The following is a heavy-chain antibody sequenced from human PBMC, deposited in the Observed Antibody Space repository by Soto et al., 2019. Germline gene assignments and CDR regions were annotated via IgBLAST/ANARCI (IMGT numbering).Heavy chain of an antibody. Sequence: ASVKVSCKASGYTFTSYGISWVRQAPGQGLEWMGWISAYNGNTNYAQKLQGRVTMTTDTSASTAYMELSSLRSEDTAVYYCARVFYDYIWGSYRSGAFDIWGQGTMVTVSS. D-gene: IGHD3-16*02. CDR2: ISAYNGNT. CDR3: ARVFYDYIWGSYRSGAFDI. J-gene: IGHJ3*02. V-gene: IGHV1-18*01. CDR1: GYTFTSYG.